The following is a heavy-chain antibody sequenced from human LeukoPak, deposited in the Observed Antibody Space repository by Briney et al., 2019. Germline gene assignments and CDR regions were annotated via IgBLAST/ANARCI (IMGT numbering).Heavy chain of an antibody. V-gene: IGHV1-18*01. CDR3: AREYSSSWVLPKFDY. J-gene: IGHJ4*02. D-gene: IGHD6-13*01. CDR2: ISAYNGNT. CDR1: GYTFTSYG. Sequence: ASVKVSCKASGYTFTSYGISWVRQAPGQGLEWMGWISAYNGNTNYAQKLQGRVTMTTDTSTSTAYMELRSLRSDDTAVYYCAREYSSSWVLPKFDYWGQGTLVTVSS.